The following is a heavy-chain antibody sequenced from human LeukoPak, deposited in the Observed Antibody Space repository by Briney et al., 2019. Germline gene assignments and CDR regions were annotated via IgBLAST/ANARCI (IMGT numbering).Heavy chain of an antibody. J-gene: IGHJ3*01. CDR2: ISDGGDDK. V-gene: IGHV3-30*10. CDR3: ASDLDYGDIDDSFDD. Sequence: GRSLRLSCAASGFNFSSYAMHGVRQAPGKGLDWVAVISDGGDDKFYTDSVKGRFSISRDNSKNSLYLQMNSLRAEDTAAYHCASDLDYGDIDDSFDDWGQGTMVTVSS. CDR1: GFNFSSYA. D-gene: IGHD4-17*01.